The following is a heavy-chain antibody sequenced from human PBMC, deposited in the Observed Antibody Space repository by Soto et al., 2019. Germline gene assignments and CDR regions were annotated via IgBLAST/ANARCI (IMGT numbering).Heavy chain of an antibody. Sequence: ASVKFSCKASGYSFTDYHIHWVRQAPGQGLEWLGRISPKSGGTSTAQKFQGWVTMTTDTSISTASMELSSLRSEDTAIYYCATSPELPLGVDVWGQGTTVTVSS. V-gene: IGHV1-2*04. J-gene: IGHJ6*02. CDR3: ATSPELPLGVDV. CDR2: ISPKSGGT. D-gene: IGHD1-7*01. CDR1: GYSFTDYH.